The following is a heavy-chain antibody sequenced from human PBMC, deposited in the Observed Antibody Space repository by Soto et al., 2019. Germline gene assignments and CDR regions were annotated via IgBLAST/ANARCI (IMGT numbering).Heavy chain of an antibody. CDR1: GGLFRRYA. Sequence: QEQLVQSGAEVKEPGSSLKVSCKASGGLFRRYAISWVRQAPGQGLEWMGGIIPVFATAYYAQKFQGIVTLTADESTNTAYMERSSLRSEDTAMYYCARGGSGYVWFNEFWGQGHLVNVSS. CDR3: ARGGSGYVWFNEF. D-gene: IGHD3-22*01. J-gene: IGHJ4*02. V-gene: IGHV1-69*01. CDR2: IIPVFATA.